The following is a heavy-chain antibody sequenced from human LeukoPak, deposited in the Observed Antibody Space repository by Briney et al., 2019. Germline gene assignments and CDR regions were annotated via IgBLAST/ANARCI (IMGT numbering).Heavy chain of an antibody. J-gene: IGHJ3*02. D-gene: IGHD4-17*01. CDR2: VYYSGST. CDR3: ARHDYGDYGAHAFDI. CDR1: GGSLSDYH. V-gene: IGHV4-39*01. Sequence: SETLSLTCVVYGGSLSDYHWRWIRQPPGKGLEWIGSVYYSGSTYYNPSLRSRVTISVDTSKNQFSLKLSSVTAADTAVYYCARHDYGDYGAHAFDIWGQGTMVTVSS.